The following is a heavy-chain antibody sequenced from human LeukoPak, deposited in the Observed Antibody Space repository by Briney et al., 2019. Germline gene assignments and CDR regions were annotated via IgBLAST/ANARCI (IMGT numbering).Heavy chain of an antibody. V-gene: IGHV3-48*03. CDR2: ISSSGSTI. J-gene: IGHJ4*02. CDR1: GFTFSSYE. Sequence: PGGSLRLSCAASGFTFSSYEMNWVRQAPGKGREWVSYISSSGSTIYYADSVKGRFTISRDNAKNSLYLQMNSLRAEDTAVYYCVRVDIVATPYSYYFDYWGQGTLVTVSS. D-gene: IGHD5-12*01. CDR3: VRVDIVATPYSYYFDY.